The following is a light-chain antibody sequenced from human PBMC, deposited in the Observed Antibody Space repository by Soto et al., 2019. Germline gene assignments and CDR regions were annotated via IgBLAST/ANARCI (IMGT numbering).Light chain of an antibody. CDR2: WAS. J-gene: IGKJ5*01. CDR3: QQYYDSPLT. Sequence: DIVLTQSPDSLAVSLGERATINCKSSQSVLYSSNNKNYLNWYQQKPGQPPKLLIYWASIRESGVPDRFSGSGSGTDFTLTISSVQAEDVAVYYCQQYYDSPLTFGRGTRLEIK. CDR1: QSVLYSSNNKNY. V-gene: IGKV4-1*01.